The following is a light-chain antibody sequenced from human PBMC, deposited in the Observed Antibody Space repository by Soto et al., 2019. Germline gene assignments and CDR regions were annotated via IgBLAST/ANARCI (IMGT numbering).Light chain of an antibody. J-gene: IGKJ1*01. CDR2: GAS. CDR1: QSIRTY. CDR3: QQGFNTPRT. Sequence: DIQMTQSPSSLSASVGDRVTITCRASQSIRTYVNWYQQKPGKAPNLLIYGASSLQSGVPSRFSGSGSGTDFSITISSLQPDDFATYYCQQGFNTPRTFGQGTKVDIK. V-gene: IGKV1-39*01.